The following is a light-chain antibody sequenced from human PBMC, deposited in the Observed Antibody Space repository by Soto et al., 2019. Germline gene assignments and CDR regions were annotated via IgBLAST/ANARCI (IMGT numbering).Light chain of an antibody. V-gene: IGLV2-14*01. CDR2: EVI. CDR3: SSDTSKITVL. Sequence: QSVLTQPASVSGSPGQSITISCIGSTSDIGTYNYVSWYQQHPGKAPKLMIYEVINRPSGVSNRFSGSKSGNTASLTISGLQAEDEADYYCSSDTSKITVLFGGGTKLTVL. CDR1: TSDIGTYNY. J-gene: IGLJ2*01.